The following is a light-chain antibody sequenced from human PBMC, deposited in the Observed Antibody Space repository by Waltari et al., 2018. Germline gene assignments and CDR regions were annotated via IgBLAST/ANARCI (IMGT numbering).Light chain of an antibody. CDR3: QQYGSSPET. Sequence: EIVLTQSPGTLSLSPGERATLSCRASQSVSGSYLAWYQQKPGQAPRLLIYGASNRATGIPDRISGSGSGTDFTLTISRLESEDFAVYYCQQYGSSPETFGQGTKVEAK. J-gene: IGKJ1*01. CDR2: GAS. V-gene: IGKV3-20*01. CDR1: QSVSGSY.